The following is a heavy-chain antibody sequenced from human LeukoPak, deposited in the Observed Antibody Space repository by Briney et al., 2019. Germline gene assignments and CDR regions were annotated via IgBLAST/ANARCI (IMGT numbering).Heavy chain of an antibody. V-gene: IGHV4-34*01. CDR2: INHSGST. CDR1: GGSFSGYY. CDR3: ARDKDSSSWYPYYYMDV. D-gene: IGHD6-13*01. Sequence: SETLSLTCAVYGGSFSGYYWSWIRQPPGKGLEWIGEINHSGSTNYNPSLKSRVTISVDTSKNQFSLKLSSVTAADTAVYYCARDKDSSSWYPYYYMDVWGKGTTVTISS. J-gene: IGHJ6*03.